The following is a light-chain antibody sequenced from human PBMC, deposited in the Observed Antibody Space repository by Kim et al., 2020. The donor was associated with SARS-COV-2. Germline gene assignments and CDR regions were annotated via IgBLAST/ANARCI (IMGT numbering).Light chain of an antibody. V-gene: IGKV1-9*01. Sequence: ISNFVAWYQHKPGKAPTLLIRGASTLQNGVPSRFSGSGSETDFTLTISSLQPEDLATYYCQQLKDYPLTFGGGTKIEI. CDR1: ISNF. CDR3: QQLKDYPLT. CDR2: GAS. J-gene: IGKJ4*01.